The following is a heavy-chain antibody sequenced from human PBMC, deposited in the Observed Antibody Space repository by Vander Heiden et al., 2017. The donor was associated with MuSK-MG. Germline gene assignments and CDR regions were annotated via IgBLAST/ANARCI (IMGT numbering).Heavy chain of an antibody. V-gene: IGHV4-31*03. J-gene: IGHJ4*02. CDR2: IYYSGST. CDR1: GGSISSGGYH. Sequence: QVQLQESGPGLVKPSQTLSPTGPFSGGSISSGGYHWGGIRQHPGKGLEWIGYIYYSGSTYYNPSLKSRVTISVDTSKNQFSLKLSSVTAADTAVYYCARRPRVYDILTGYYPGTYDYWGQGTLVTVSS. CDR3: ARRPRVYDILTGYYPGTYDY. D-gene: IGHD3-9*01.